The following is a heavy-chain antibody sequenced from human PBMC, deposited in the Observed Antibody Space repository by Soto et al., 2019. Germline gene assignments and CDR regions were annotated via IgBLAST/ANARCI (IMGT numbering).Heavy chain of an antibody. J-gene: IGHJ4*02. D-gene: IGHD6-6*01. Sequence: QVQLQQWGAGLLKPSETLSLTCGVYGESFSGHFWTWIRQPPGKGLEWIGEINPSGSTTYNPSLKSRVTISIDMSKNQFSLRLSSVTAADTGVYYCARGRIAARNFDYWGQGTLVTVSS. V-gene: IGHV4-34*01. CDR3: ARGRIAARNFDY. CDR1: GESFSGHF. CDR2: INPSGST.